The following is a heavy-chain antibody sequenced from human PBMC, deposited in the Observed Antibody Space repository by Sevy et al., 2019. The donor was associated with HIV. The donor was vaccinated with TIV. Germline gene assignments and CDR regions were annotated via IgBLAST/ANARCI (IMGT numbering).Heavy chain of an antibody. Sequence: GGSLRLSCAASGFTFSSYGMHWVRQAPGKGLEWVAVIWYDGSNKYYADCVKGRFTISSDNSKNTLYLQMNSLGAEDTAVYYCAGGWGGDAFDIWGQGTMVTVSS. CDR2: IWYDGSNK. CDR1: GFTFSSYG. CDR3: AGGWGGDAFDI. V-gene: IGHV3-33*01. D-gene: IGHD7-27*01. J-gene: IGHJ3*02.